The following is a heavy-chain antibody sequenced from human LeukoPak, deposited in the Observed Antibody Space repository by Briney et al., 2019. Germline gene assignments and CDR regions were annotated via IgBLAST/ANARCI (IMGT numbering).Heavy chain of an antibody. D-gene: IGHD2-15*01. CDR2: ISAYNGNT. J-gene: IGHJ4*02. Sequence: ASVKVSCKASGYTFTSYGISWVRQAPGQGLEWMGWISAYNGNTNYAQKLQGRVTMTTDTSTSTAYMELRSLRSDDTAVYYCARDFVVVVAATYFDYWGQGTLVTVSS. CDR1: GYTFTSYG. V-gene: IGHV1-18*01. CDR3: ARDFVVVVAATYFDY.